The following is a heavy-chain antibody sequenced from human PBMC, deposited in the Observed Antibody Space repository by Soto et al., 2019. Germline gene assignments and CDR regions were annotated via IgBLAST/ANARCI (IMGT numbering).Heavy chain of an antibody. CDR2: INAGNGNT. J-gene: IGHJ4*02. Sequence: QVQLVQSGAEEKKPGASVKVSCKASGYTFTNYATHWVRQAPGQRLEWMGWINAGNGNTKYSQKFQGRVTITRDTSASTAYMELSSLRSEDTAVYYCARVSGSYHPHYWGQGTLVTVSS. V-gene: IGHV1-3*05. CDR1: GYTFTNYA. D-gene: IGHD6-19*01. CDR3: ARVSGSYHPHY.